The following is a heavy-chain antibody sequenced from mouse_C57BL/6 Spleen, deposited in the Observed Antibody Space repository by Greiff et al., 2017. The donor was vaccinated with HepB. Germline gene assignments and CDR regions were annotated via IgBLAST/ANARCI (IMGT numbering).Heavy chain of an antibody. CDR3: ARSGDYYAMDY. CDR1: GYTFTSYW. V-gene: IGHV1-52*01. J-gene: IGHJ4*01. CDR2: IDPSDSET. Sequence: VQLQQPGAELVRPGSSVKLSCKASGYTFTSYWMHWVKQRPIQGLEWIGNIDPSDSETHYNQKFKDKATLTVDKSSSTAYMQISSLTSEDSAVYYCARSGDYYAMDYWGQGTSVTVSS. D-gene: IGHD2-13*01.